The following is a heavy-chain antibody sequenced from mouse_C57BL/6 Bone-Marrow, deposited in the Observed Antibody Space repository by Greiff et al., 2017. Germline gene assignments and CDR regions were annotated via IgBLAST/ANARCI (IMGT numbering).Heavy chain of an antibody. Sequence: VKLQQPGTELVKPGASVKLSCKASGYTFTSYWMHWVKQRPGQGLEWIGNINPSNGGTNYNEKFKSKATLTVDKSSSTAYMQLSSLTSEDSAVDYCARRSITTVVAKGFAYWGQGTLVTVST. CDR2: INPSNGGT. CDR1: GYTFTSYW. CDR3: ARRSITTVVAKGFAY. D-gene: IGHD1-1*01. J-gene: IGHJ3*01. V-gene: IGHV1-53*01.